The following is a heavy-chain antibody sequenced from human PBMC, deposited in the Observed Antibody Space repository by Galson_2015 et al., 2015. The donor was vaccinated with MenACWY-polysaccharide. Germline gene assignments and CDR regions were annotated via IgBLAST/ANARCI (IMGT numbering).Heavy chain of an antibody. D-gene: IGHD1-26*01. J-gene: IGHJ4*02. CDR1: GYSISSGYY. Sequence: SETVSLTCAVSGYSISSGYYWGWIRQPPGKGLEWIASIFHSGTTYYNPSLKSRVTISVDTSKNQFSLKLSSVTAADTAVYYCARVEKYRGRFYMLDWGQGTLVAVAA. CDR3: ARVEKYRGRFYMLD. CDR2: IFHSGTT. V-gene: IGHV4-38-2*01.